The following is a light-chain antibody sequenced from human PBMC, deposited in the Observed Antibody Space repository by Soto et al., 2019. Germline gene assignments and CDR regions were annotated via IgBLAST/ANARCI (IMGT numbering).Light chain of an antibody. CDR3: HQYDTIVQT. CDR2: DAS. CDR1: QSVRNSL. Sequence: EIVLTQSPGTLSLSPGERATLSCRASQSVRNSLLAWYRQKPGQPPRLLIYDASTRATATPERFSGSGSGTDFTLTISRLEPEDFAVYYCHQYDTIVQTFGQGTKVDIK. V-gene: IGKV3-20*01. J-gene: IGKJ1*01.